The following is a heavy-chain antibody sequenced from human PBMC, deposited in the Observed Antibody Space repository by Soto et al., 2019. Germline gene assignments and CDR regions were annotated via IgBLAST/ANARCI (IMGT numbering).Heavy chain of an antibody. CDR3: ARDWYYDILTGVGGGWFDP. CDR2: ISAYNGNT. J-gene: IGHJ5*02. V-gene: IGHV1-18*01. CDR1: GYTSTSYG. Sequence: QVQLVQSGAEVKKPGASVKVSCKASGYTSTSYGISWVRQAPGQGLEWMGWISAYNGNTNYAQKLQGRVTMTTDTSTSTAYMELRSLRSDDTAVYYCARDWYYDILTGVGGGWFDPWGQGTLVTVSS. D-gene: IGHD3-9*01.